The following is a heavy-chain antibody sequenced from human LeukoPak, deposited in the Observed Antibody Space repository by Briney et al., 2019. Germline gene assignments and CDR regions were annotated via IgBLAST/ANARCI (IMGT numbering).Heavy chain of an antibody. D-gene: IGHD3-10*01. CDR1: GFTFSSYA. V-gene: IGHV3-23*01. J-gene: IGHJ4*02. CDR3: AKDRGATMVRGVTTDY. CDR2: ISGSGGST. Sequence: GGSLRLSCAASGFTFSSYAMSWVRQAPGKGLEWVSAISGSGGSTYYADSVKGRFTISRDNSKNTLYLQMNSLRAEDTAVYYCAKDRGATMVRGVTTDYWGQGTLVTVSS.